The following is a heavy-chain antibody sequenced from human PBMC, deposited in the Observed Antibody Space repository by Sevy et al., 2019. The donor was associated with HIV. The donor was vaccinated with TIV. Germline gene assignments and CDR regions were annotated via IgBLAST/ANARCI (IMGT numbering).Heavy chain of an antibody. Sequence: GGSLRLSCAASGFTFSTYWMHWVRQVPGKGLVWVSRINSDGSSTTYADSVKGRFSISSDNAKNTAYLQMDNLRAEDPAVYFCAREGGIGTILRGFDVWGQGTMVTVSS. CDR2: INSDGSST. V-gene: IGHV3-74*01. D-gene: IGHD3-9*01. CDR3: AREGGIGTILRGFDV. J-gene: IGHJ3*01. CDR1: GFTFSTYW.